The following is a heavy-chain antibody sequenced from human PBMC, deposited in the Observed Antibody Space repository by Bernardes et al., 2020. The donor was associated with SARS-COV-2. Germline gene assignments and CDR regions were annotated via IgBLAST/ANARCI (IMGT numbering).Heavy chain of an antibody. CDR3: ARDRRSWNWFISDC. CDR2: IAYDRGNR. Sequence: GGSLIPSCAASGFNFGSYAMHWIRQAPGKGLEWVATIAYDRGNRSYADSVEGRFTISRDNSKDRLYLQMNNLRAEDTANYYCARDRRSWNWFISDCWGQGAVVSVS. CDR1: GFNFGSYA. J-gene: IGHJ4*02. V-gene: IGHV3-30*04. D-gene: IGHD1-7*01.